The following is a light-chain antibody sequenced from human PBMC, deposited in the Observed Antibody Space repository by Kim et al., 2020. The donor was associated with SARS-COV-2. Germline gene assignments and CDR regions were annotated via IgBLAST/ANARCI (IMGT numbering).Light chain of an antibody. CDR3: ISYSSIGTYV. CDR1: NSDVGGYNY. CDR2: DVN. J-gene: IGLJ1*01. Sequence: QSALTQPASVSGSQGQSITISCTGTNSDVGGYNYVAWYQQHPGKAPKVMIYDVNNRPSGVSSRFSGSKSGNTASLTISGLQTGDEADYYCISYSSIGTYVFGTGTKVTVL. V-gene: IGLV2-14*03.